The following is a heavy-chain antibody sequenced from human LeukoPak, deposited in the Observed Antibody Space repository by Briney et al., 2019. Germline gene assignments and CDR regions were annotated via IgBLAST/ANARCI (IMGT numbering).Heavy chain of an antibody. CDR2: ISSSSSYI. J-gene: IGHJ6*02. Sequence: GGSLRLSCAASGFTFSSYSMNWVRQAPGKGLEWVSSISSSSSYIYYADSVKGRFTISRDNAKNSLYLQMNSLRAEDTAVYYCARVSCSGGSCYGPRYYYGMDVWGQGTTVTVSS. D-gene: IGHD2-15*01. CDR1: GFTFSSYS. CDR3: ARVSCSGGSCYGPRYYYGMDV. V-gene: IGHV3-21*01.